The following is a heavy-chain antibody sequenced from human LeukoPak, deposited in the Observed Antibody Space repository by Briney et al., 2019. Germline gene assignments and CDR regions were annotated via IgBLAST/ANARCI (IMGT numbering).Heavy chain of an antibody. Sequence: PSETLSLTCAVYGGSFSGYYWSWIRQPPGKGLEWIGEINHSGSSNYNPSLKSRVTISVDTSKNQFSLKLSSVTAADTAVYYCARVPNYDFWSGYYRSSGYYYGMDVSGQGTTVTVSS. J-gene: IGHJ6*02. D-gene: IGHD3-3*01. CDR2: INHSGSS. CDR1: GGSFSGYY. V-gene: IGHV4-34*01. CDR3: ARVPNYDFWSGYYRSSGYYYGMDV.